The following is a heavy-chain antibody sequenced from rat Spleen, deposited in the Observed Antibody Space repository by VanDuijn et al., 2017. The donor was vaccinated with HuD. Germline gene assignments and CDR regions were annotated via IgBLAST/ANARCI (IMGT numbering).Heavy chain of an antibody. CDR1: GFTFSDYN. Sequence: EVQLVESGGGLVQPGRSLKLSCVASGFTFSDYNMAWVRQAPKKGLEWVATISDEGSSTYYPDSVKGRFTMSRDNAKSILYLQMDSLRSEDTATYYCARPSYGYPFAYWGQGTLVTVSS. J-gene: IGHJ3*01. CDR3: ARPSYGYPFAY. D-gene: IGHD1-7*01. CDR2: ISDEGSST. V-gene: IGHV5-7*01.